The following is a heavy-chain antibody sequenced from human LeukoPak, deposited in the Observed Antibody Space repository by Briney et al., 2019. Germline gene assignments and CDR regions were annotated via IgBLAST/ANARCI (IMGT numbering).Heavy chain of an antibody. J-gene: IGHJ4*02. V-gene: IGHV4-61*02. D-gene: IGHD3-10*01. CDR3: ARHHRYYGSGSSYYFDY. CDR1: GGSISSGSYY. CDR2: IYTSGST. Sequence: SETLSLTCIVSGGSISSGSYYWSWIRQPAGNGLEWIGRIYTSGSTNYNPSLKSRVTISVDTSKNQFSLKLSSVTAADTAVYYCARHHRYYGSGSSYYFDYWGQGTLVTVSS.